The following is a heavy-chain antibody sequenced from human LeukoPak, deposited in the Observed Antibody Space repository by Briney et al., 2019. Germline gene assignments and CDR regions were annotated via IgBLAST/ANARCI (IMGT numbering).Heavy chain of an antibody. Sequence: LGGSLKLSCAASGFTFTSYWMWWGRPAPGKGLEWVADIKEDGSEKYYVDSVKGRFTISRDNAKNSLYLQMNSLRAEDTAVYYCARSSYYCFDYWGQGTLVTVSS. CDR1: GFTFTSYW. J-gene: IGHJ4*02. CDR2: IKEDGSEK. D-gene: IGHD2-21*01. V-gene: IGHV3-7*01. CDR3: ARSSYYCFDY.